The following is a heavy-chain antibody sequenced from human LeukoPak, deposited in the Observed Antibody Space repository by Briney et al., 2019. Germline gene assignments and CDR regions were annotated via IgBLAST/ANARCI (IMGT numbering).Heavy chain of an antibody. V-gene: IGHV4-59*01. D-gene: IGHD3-3*01. J-gene: IGHJ4*02. CDR1: GGSISSYF. Sequence: TSETLSLTCTVSGGSISSYFWSWIRQPPGKGLEWIGYIYYSGSTNDNPSLKSRVTISVDTSKNQFSLKLSSVTAADTAVYYCARVVDFWSGYPFDYWGQGTLVTVSS. CDR3: ARVVDFWSGYPFDY. CDR2: IYYSGST.